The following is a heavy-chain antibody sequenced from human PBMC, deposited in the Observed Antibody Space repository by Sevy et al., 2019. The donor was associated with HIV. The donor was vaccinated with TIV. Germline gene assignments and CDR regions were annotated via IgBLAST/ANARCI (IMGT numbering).Heavy chain of an antibody. CDR3: ARDEIPYSYAPRAFDY. CDR1: GYTFTSYG. CDR2: ISAYNGNT. Sequence: GESLKISCKASGYTFTSYGISWVRQPPGQGLEWMGWISAYNGNTNYAQKLQGRVTMTTDTSTSTAYMELRSLRSDDTAVYYCARDEIPYSYAPRAFDYWGQGTLVTVSS. V-gene: IGHV1-18*04. D-gene: IGHD5-18*01. J-gene: IGHJ4*02.